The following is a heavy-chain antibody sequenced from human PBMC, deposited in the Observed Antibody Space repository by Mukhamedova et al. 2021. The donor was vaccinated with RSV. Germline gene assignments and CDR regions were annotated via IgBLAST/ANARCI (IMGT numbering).Heavy chain of an antibody. CDR2: DPSDSYT. J-gene: IGHJ4*02. D-gene: IGHD6-19*01. V-gene: IGHV5-10-1*01. CDR3: ARGDSSGWYNGYFDY. Sequence: DPSDSYTNYSPSFQGHVTISADKSISTAYLQWSSLKASDTAMYYCARGDSSGWYNGYFDYWGQGTLVTVS.